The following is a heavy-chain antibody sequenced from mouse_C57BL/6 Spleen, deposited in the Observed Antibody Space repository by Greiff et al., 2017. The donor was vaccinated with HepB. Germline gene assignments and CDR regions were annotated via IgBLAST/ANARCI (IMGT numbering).Heavy chain of an antibody. D-gene: IGHD2-3*01. V-gene: IGHV5-16*01. CDR2: INYDGSST. CDR1: GFTFSDYY. Sequence: EVKLVESEGGLVQPGSSMKLSCTASGFTFSDYYMAWVRQVPEKGLEWVANINYDGSSTYYLDSLKSRFIISRDNAKNILYLQMSSLKSEDTATYYCARDGAYDGYYVVFDYWGQGTTLTVSS. J-gene: IGHJ2*01. CDR3: ARDGAYDGYYVVFDY.